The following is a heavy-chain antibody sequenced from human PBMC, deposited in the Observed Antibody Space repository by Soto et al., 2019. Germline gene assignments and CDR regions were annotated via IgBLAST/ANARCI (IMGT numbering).Heavy chain of an antibody. CDR3: ARDRIAVAEGYYYGMDV. V-gene: IGHV3-48*03. CDR2: ISSSGSTI. Sequence: GGSQRLSCAASGFTFSSYEMNWVRQAPGKGLEWVSYISSSGSTIYYADSVKGRFTISRDNAKNSLYLQMNSLRAEDTAVYYCARDRIAVAEGYYYGMDVWGQGTTVTVSS. CDR1: GFTFSSYE. J-gene: IGHJ6*02. D-gene: IGHD6-19*01.